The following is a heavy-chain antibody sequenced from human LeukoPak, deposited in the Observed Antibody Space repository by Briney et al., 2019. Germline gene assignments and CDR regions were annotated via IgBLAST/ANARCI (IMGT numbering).Heavy chain of an antibody. CDR1: GGIFSTYG. CDR3: ARDPLGHCSSSNCYTRMEFDY. J-gene: IGHJ4*02. D-gene: IGHD2-2*02. V-gene: IGHV1-69*13. CDR2: SIPIFHTS. Sequence: SVKFSCKASGGIFSTYGFHGVRQARGQGLEWRGGSIPIFHTSHYARQFQARVMISAAASPSTLYMELSSLRSEDTAVYYCARDPLGHCSSSNCYTRMEFDYWGQGTLVTVSS.